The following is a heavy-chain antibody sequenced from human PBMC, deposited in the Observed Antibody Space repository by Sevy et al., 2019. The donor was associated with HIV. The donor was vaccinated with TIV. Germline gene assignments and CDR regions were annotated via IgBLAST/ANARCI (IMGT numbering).Heavy chain of an antibody. Sequence: GGSLRLSCAASGFTFSNFAMGWVRQAPGKGLDWISVISGTGDYTYYADSVKGRFTISRDNSKNMLFLQMNSLRAEDTAIFYCAKKMGGGSGMAFLVDYWGQGTLVTVSS. CDR3: AKKMGGGSGMAFLVDY. J-gene: IGHJ4*02. D-gene: IGHD5-18*01. CDR2: ISGTGDYT. V-gene: IGHV3-23*01. CDR1: GFTFSNFA.